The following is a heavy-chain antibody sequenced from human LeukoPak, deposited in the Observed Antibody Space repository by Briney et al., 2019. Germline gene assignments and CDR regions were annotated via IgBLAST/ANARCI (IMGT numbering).Heavy chain of an antibody. CDR3: ARDPYSGSYGNYYYYFMDV. CDR2: ISSSANTI. J-gene: IGHJ6*03. D-gene: IGHD1-26*01. V-gene: IGHV3-11*04. CDR1: GFTFSDYY. Sequence: GGSMRLSCAAYGFTFSDYYMSWVRQAPGKGLEWVSYISSSANTIYYADSVKGRFTISRDNAKNSLYLQMNSLRAEDTAVYYCARDPYSGSYGNYYYYFMDVWGKGTTVTISS.